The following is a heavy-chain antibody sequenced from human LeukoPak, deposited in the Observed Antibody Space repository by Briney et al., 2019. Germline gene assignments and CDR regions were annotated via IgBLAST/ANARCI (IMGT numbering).Heavy chain of an antibody. V-gene: IGHV3-23*01. CDR2: ISGSGGST. CDR1: GFTFSSYA. J-gene: IGHJ4*02. CDR3: ANQGYSYGYGRIDY. Sequence: GGSLRLSCAASGFTFSSYAMSWVRQAPGKGLEWVSAISGSGGSTYYADSVKGRFTISRDNSKNALYLQMNSLRAEDTAVYYCANQGYSYGYGRIDYWGQGTLVTVSS. D-gene: IGHD5-18*01.